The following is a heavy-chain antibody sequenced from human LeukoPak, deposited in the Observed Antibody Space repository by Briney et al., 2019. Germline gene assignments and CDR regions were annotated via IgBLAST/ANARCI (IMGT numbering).Heavy chain of an antibody. CDR2: IYYTGST. CDR1: GGAIISGAYY. CDR3: ARAAYCSDGACYPGRYYYYGLDV. Sequence: ASETLSLTCTVSGGAIISGAYYWNWIRQHPGKGLEWIGYIYYTGSTYYNPSLRSRVTMSLDRSKNQFSLRLSSVTAADSAVYYCARAAYCSDGACYPGRYYYYGLDVWGQGTTVTVSS. D-gene: IGHD2-15*01. V-gene: IGHV4-31*03. J-gene: IGHJ6*02.